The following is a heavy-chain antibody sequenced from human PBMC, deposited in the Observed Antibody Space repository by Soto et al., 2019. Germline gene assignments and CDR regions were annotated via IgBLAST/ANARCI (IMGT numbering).Heavy chain of an antibody. Sequence: ASVKVSCKASGFTFTSSAVQWVRQARGQRLEWIGWIVVGSGNTNYAQKFQERVTITRDMSTSTAYMELSSLRSEDAAVYYCAADQRGYCSGGSCPTYYYYGMDVWGQGTTVTVSS. CDR2: IVVGSGNT. D-gene: IGHD2-15*01. CDR1: GFTFTSSA. CDR3: AADQRGYCSGGSCPTYYYYGMDV. V-gene: IGHV1-58*01. J-gene: IGHJ6*02.